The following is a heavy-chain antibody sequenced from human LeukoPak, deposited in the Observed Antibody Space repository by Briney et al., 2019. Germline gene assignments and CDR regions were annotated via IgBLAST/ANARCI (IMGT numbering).Heavy chain of an antibody. CDR3: AREEGSSSSGIDY. V-gene: IGHV4-31*03. CDR1: GGSISSGGYY. CDR2: IYYSGST. D-gene: IGHD6-6*01. J-gene: IGHJ4*02. Sequence: SETLSLTCTVSGGSISSGGYYWSWIRQHPGKGLEWIGYIYYSGSTYYNPSLKSRVTISVDTSKNQFSLKLGSVTAADTAVYYCAREEGSSSSGIDYWGQGTLVTVSS.